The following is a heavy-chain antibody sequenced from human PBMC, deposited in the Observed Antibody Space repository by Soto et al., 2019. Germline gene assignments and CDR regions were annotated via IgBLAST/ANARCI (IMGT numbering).Heavy chain of an antibody. CDR1: GYTFTSYG. J-gene: IGHJ4*02. CDR2: ISAYNGNT. CDR3: ARDRGPIMATTIDY. V-gene: IGHV1-18*01. D-gene: IGHD5-12*01. Sequence: ASVKVSCKASGYTFTSYGISWVRQAPGQGLEWMGWISAYNGNTNYAQKLQGRVTMTTDTSTSTAYMELRSLRSDDTAVYYCARDRGPIMATTIDYWGQGTLVTVSS.